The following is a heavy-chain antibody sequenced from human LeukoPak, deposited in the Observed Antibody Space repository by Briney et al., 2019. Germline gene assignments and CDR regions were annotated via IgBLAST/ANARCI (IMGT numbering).Heavy chain of an antibody. CDR2: ISYDGSNK. CDR3: ARDASGYYDSSGLGY. D-gene: IGHD3-22*01. J-gene: IGHJ4*02. CDR1: GFTFSSYA. V-gene: IGHV3-30-3*01. Sequence: GSLRLSCAASGFTFSSYAMHWVRQAPGKGLEWVAVISYDGSNKYYADSVKGRFTISRDNSKNTLYLQMNSLRAEDTAVYYCARDASGYYDSSGLGYWGQGTLVTVSS.